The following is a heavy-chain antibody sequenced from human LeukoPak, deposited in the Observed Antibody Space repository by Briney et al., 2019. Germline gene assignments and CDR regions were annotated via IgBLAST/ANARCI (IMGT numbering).Heavy chain of an antibody. CDR2: IYYTGST. J-gene: IGHJ4*02. CDR1: GDSISSRNSY. Sequence: SETLSLTCNVSGDSISSRNSYWGWIRQPPGKGLAWIGTIYYTGSTYYTPSLKSRVTISVDTSKNQFSLRLSSVTAADTAIYYCAREGGTMVRGGGGFNSWGQGALVTVSS. CDR3: AREGGTMVRGGGGFNS. D-gene: IGHD3-10*01. V-gene: IGHV4-39*07.